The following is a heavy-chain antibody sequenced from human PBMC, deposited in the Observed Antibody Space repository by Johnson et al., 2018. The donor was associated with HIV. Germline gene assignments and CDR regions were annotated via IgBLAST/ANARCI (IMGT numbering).Heavy chain of an antibody. J-gene: IGHJ3*02. Sequence: EVQLVESGGGLVQPGGSLRLSCAASGFTFSNAWMSWVRQAPGKGLEWVGRIKSNTDGGTTDYAAPVKGRFTISRDDSKNTLYVQMKSLKTEDTAVYYCTTDHYFLDALDIWGQGTMVTVSS. CDR1: GFTFSNAW. D-gene: IGHD2/OR15-2a*01. CDR3: TTDHYFLDALDI. V-gene: IGHV3-15*01. CDR2: IKSNTDGGTT.